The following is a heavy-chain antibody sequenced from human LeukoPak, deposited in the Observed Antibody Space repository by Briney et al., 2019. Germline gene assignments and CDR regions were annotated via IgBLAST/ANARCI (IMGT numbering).Heavy chain of an antibody. CDR3: AKGGLAGRPDY. CDR1: GFTFSNYN. J-gene: IGHJ4*02. Sequence: PGGSLRLSCAASGFTFSNYNMNWVRQAPGKGLEWVSYISSGSSSISYGDSVKGRFTISRDNSKNTLYLQMNSLRAEDTAVYYCAKGGLAGRPDYWGQGTLVTVSS. V-gene: IGHV3-48*01. CDR2: ISSGSSSI. D-gene: IGHD6-25*01.